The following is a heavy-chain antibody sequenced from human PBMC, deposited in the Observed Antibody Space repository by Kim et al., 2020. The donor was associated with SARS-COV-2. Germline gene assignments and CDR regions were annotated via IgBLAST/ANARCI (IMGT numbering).Heavy chain of an antibody. D-gene: IGHD6-13*01. J-gene: IGHJ6*02. CDR2: ISWNSGSI. CDR3: AKTIAAAGNYYYYGMDV. CDR1: GFTFDDYA. Sequence: GGSLRLSCAASGFTFDDYAMHWVRQAPGKGLEWVSGISWNSGSIGYADSVKGRFTISRDNAKNSLYLQMNSLRAEDTALYYCAKTIAAAGNYYYYGMDVWGQGTTVTVSS. V-gene: IGHV3-9*01.